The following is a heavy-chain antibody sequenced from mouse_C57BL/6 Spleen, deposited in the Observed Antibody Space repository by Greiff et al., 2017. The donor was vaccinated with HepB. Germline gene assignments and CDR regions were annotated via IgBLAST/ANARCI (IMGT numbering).Heavy chain of an antibody. D-gene: IGHD2-1*01. CDR2: ISDGGSYT. CDR3: ASSYGNYEDWYFDV. J-gene: IGHJ1*03. CDR1: GFTFSSYA. Sequence: EVKVVESGGGLVKPGGSLKLSCAASGFTFSSYAMSWVRQTPEKRLEWVATISDGGSYTYYPDNVKGRFTISRDNAKNNLYLQMSHLKSEDTAMYYCASSYGNYEDWYFDVWGTGTTVTVSS. V-gene: IGHV5-4*03.